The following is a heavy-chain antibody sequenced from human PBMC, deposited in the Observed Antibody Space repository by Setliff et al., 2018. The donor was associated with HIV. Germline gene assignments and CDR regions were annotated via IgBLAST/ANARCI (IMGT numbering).Heavy chain of an antibody. Sequence: ASVKVSCKASGYTFTAYGIAWVRQAPGQGLEWMGWMSAYSGDTKYAQKIQGRVNMTRDTSTDTACVELRSLRFDDTALYYCVRGYYYDKTGYGTFDIWGQGTVVTVTS. J-gene: IGHJ3*02. D-gene: IGHD3-22*01. CDR1: GYTFTAYG. CDR3: VRGYYYDKTGYGTFDI. V-gene: IGHV1-18*04. CDR2: MSAYSGDT.